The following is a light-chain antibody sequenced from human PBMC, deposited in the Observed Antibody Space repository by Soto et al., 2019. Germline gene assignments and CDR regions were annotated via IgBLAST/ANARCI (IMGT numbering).Light chain of an antibody. V-gene: IGKV3-11*01. CDR3: QQRSSWPLT. Sequence: PGERATLSCRASQSVRNYLAWYQQRRGQAPRLLIYDASNRATGIPARFSGSGSGTDFSLTISSLEPEDFAVYYCQQRSSWPLTFGGGTKVDIK. CDR2: DAS. J-gene: IGKJ4*01. CDR1: QSVRNY.